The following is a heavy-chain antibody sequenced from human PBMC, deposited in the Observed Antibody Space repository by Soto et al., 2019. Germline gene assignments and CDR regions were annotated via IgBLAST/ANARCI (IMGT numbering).Heavy chain of an antibody. D-gene: IGHD2-8*02. V-gene: IGHV3-7*01. J-gene: IGHJ1*01. Sequence: GGSLRLSCAASGFTFSSYWMTWLRQAPGKGLEWVANINPDGSAKYYVDSVKGRFTISRDNAKNSLYLQMNSLRVEDTAVYYCAAPPTGNVYFNYWGQGALVTVSS. CDR1: GFTFSSYW. CDR2: INPDGSAK. CDR3: AAPPTGNVYFNY.